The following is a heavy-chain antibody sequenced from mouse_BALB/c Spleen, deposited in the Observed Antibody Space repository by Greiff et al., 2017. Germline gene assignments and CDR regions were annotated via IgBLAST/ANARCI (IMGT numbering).Heavy chain of an antibody. CDR1: GYAFTNYL. D-gene: IGHD6-1*01. Sequence: QVQLQQSGAELVRPGTSVKVSCKASGYAFTNYLIEWVKQRPGQGPEWIGVINPGSGGTNYNEKFKGKATLTADKSSSTAYMQLSSLTSDDSAVYFCARKTISSSGYWGQGTSVTVSS. J-gene: IGHJ4*01. V-gene: IGHV1-54*01. CDR3: ARKTISSSGY. CDR2: INPGSGGT.